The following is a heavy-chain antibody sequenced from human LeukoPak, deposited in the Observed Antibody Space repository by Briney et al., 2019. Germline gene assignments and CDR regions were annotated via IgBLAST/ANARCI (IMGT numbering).Heavy chain of an antibody. D-gene: IGHD6-13*01. CDR1: GGPISTYS. CDR3: ARRPRTAAGVGPDNWLDP. J-gene: IGHJ5*02. Sequence: SETLSLTCTVSGGPISTYSWNWIRQPPGKGLEWIGYIYYSGRTKYNPSLESRVTISVDTSKSQFSLKLTSVTAADTAVYYCARRPRTAAGVGPDNWLDPWGQGTLVTVSS. V-gene: IGHV4-59*08. CDR2: IYYSGRT.